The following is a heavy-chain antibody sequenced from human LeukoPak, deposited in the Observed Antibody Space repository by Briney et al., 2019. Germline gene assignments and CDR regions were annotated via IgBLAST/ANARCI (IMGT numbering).Heavy chain of an antibody. CDR2: IYPGDSDT. V-gene: IGHV5-51*01. J-gene: IGHJ6*02. Sequence: GESLKISCKGSGYSFTSYWIGWVRQMPGKGLEWMGIIYPGDSDTRYSPSFQGQVTISADKSISTAYLQWSSLKASDTAMYYCAKDQTPFTPEGYYGMDVWGQGTTVTVSS. D-gene: IGHD2-15*01. CDR3: AKDQTPFTPEGYYGMDV. CDR1: GYSFTSYW.